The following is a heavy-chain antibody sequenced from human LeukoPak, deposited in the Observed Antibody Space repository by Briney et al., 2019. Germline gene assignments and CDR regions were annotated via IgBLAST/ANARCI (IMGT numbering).Heavy chain of an antibody. D-gene: IGHD3-22*01. V-gene: IGHV4-38-2*02. CDR2: IYHSGST. CDR1: GYSISSGYY. J-gene: IGHJ6*03. Sequence: SETLSLTCTASGYSISSGYYWGWIRQPPGKGLEWIGSIYHSGSTYYNPSLKSRVTISVDTSKNQFSLKLSPVTAADTAVYYCARVNRSGYYYYYYYMDVWGKGTTVTVSS. CDR3: ARVNRSGYYYYYYYMDV.